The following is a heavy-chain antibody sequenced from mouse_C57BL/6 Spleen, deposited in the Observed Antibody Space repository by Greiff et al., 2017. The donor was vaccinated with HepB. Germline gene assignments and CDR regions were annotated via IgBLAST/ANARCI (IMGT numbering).Heavy chain of an antibody. CDR1: GYSFTGYY. Sequence: EVQLQESGPELVKPGASVKISCKASGYSFTGYYMHWVKQSHGNILDWIGYIYPYNGVSSYNQKFKGKATLTVDKSSSTAYMELRSLTSEDSAVYYCARVYYGKGYYAMDYWGQGTSVTVSS. CDR2: IYPYNGVS. D-gene: IGHD2-1*01. CDR3: ARVYYGKGYYAMDY. V-gene: IGHV1-31*01. J-gene: IGHJ4*01.